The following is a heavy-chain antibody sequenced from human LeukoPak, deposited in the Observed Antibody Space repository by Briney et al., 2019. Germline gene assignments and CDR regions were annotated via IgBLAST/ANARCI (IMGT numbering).Heavy chain of an antibody. CDR1: GYXFTSYW. Sequence: GESLKISCNGSGYXFTSYWICWVRQMPGKGLEWMGIIYPGDSDTRYSPSFQGQVTISADKSISTAYLQWSSLKASDTAMYYCARSNGYCSGGSCYQDYWGQGTLVTVSS. CDR2: IYPGDSDT. V-gene: IGHV5-51*01. J-gene: IGHJ4*02. CDR3: ARSNGYCSGGSCYQDY. D-gene: IGHD2-15*01.